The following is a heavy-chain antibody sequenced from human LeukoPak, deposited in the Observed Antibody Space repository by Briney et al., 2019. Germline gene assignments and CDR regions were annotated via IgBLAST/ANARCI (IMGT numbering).Heavy chain of an antibody. CDR3: ARAGSGALRD. CDR1: GGSISSSSYY. J-gene: IGHJ4*02. Sequence: KSSETLSLTCTVSGGSISSSSYYWGWIRQPPGKGLEWIGSIYYSGSTYYNPSLKSRVTISVDTSKNQFSLKLSSVTAADTAVYYCARAGSGALRDWGQGTLVTVSS. CDR2: IYYSGST. D-gene: IGHD3-10*01. V-gene: IGHV4-39*07.